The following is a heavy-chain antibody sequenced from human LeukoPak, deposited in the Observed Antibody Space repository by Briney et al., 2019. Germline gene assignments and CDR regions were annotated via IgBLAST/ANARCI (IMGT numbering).Heavy chain of an antibody. V-gene: IGHV3-7*01. CDR2: IKQDGSEK. CDR1: GFTFSSYW. J-gene: IGHJ3*02. Sequence: PGGSLRLSCAASGFTFSSYWMSWVRQAPGKGLEWVANIKQDGSEKYYVDSVKGRSTISRDNAKNSLYLRMNSLRAEDTAVYYCARGAAANDAFDIWGQGTMVTVSS. CDR3: ARGAAANDAFDI. D-gene: IGHD5-18*01.